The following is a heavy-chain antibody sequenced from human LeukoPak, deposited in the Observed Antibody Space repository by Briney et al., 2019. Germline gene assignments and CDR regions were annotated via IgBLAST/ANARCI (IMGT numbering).Heavy chain of an antibody. CDR3: ARGHSSGWYNIDY. J-gene: IGHJ4*02. CDR2: ISYDGSNK. D-gene: IGHD6-19*01. Sequence: PGGSLRLSCAASGFTFSSYAVHWVRQAPGKGLEWVAVISYDGSNKYYADSVKGRFTISRDNSKNTLYLQMNSLRAEDTAVYYCARGHSSGWYNIDYWGQGTLVTVSS. CDR1: GFTFSSYA. V-gene: IGHV3-30-3*01.